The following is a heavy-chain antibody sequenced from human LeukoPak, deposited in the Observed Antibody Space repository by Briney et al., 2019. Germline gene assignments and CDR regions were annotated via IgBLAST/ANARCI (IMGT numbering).Heavy chain of an antibody. J-gene: IGHJ4*02. V-gene: IGHV1-18*04. Sequence: ASVKVSCKASGYTFTSYGISWVRQAPGQGLEWMGWISAYNGNTNYARKLQGRVTMTTDTSTSTAYMELRSLRSDDTAVYYCARSALIAVAGKDDDWGQGTLVTVSS. CDR1: GYTFTSYG. D-gene: IGHD6-19*01. CDR3: ARSALIAVAGKDDD. CDR2: ISAYNGNT.